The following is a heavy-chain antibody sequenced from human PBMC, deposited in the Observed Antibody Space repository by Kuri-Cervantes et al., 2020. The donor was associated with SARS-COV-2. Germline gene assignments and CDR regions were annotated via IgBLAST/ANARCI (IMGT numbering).Heavy chain of an antibody. V-gene: IGHV1-2*04. CDR3: ARDRVGRENAFDV. Sequence: ASVKVSCKASGYTFTGYYMHWVRQAPGQGLEWRGWINPNSGGTNYAQKFQGCVTMTRDTSISTVYMELSRLRSDDTAVYSSARDRVGRENAFDVWGLGTMVTVSS. CDR2: INPNSGGT. D-gene: IGHD5-24*01. J-gene: IGHJ3*01. CDR1: GYTFTGYY.